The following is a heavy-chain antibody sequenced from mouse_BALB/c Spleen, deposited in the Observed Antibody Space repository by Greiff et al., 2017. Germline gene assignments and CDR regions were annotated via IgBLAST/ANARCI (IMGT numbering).Heavy chain of an antibody. D-gene: IGHD2-4*01. V-gene: IGHV1-80*01. CDR2: IYPGDGDT. CDR3: ARDDYDGGSFAY. J-gene: IGHJ3*01. Sequence: VQLQQSGAELVRPGSSVKISCKASGYAFSSYWMNWVKQRPGQGLEWIGQIYPGDGDTNYNGKFKGKATLTADKSSSTAYMQLSSLTSEDSAVYFCARDDYDGGSFAYWGQGTLVTVSA. CDR1: GYAFSSYW.